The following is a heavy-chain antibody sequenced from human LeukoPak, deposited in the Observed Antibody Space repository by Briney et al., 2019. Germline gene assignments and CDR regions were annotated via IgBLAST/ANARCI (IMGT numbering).Heavy chain of an antibody. D-gene: IGHD3-10*01. Sequence: RASVKVSCKASGGAFSSYAISWVRQAPGQGLEWMGGIIPIFGTANYAQKFQGRVTITADESTSTAYMELSSLRSEDTAVYYCARPMASSPYNWFDPWGQGTLVTVSS. CDR1: GGAFSSYA. V-gene: IGHV1-69*13. J-gene: IGHJ5*02. CDR3: ARPMASSPYNWFDP. CDR2: IIPIFGTA.